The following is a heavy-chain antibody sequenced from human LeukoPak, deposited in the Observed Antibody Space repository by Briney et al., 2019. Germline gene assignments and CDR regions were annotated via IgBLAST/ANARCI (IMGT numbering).Heavy chain of an antibody. D-gene: IGHD3-22*01. CDR1: GFTFSSYS. V-gene: IGHV3-48*04. CDR3: AIGSPWSPVTMIVVVEGY. Sequence: PGGSLRLSCAVSGFTFSSYSMNWVRQAPGKGLEWVSSISSSSSTIYYADSVKGRFTISRDNAKNSLYLQMNSLRAEDTAVYYCAIGSPWSPVTMIVVVEGYWGQGTLVTVSS. J-gene: IGHJ4*02. CDR2: ISSSSSTI.